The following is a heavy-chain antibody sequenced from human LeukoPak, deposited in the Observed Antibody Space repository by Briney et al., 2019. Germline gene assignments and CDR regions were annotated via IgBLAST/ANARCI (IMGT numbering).Heavy chain of an antibody. J-gene: IGHJ4*02. CDR1: GFTFSSYS. CDR3: ARDDPSPGYSSGWPYFDY. Sequence: GGSLRLSCAASGFTFSSYSMNWVRQAPGKGLEWGSSISSSSSYIYYADSVKGRFTISRDNAKNSLYLQMNSLRAEDTAVYYCARDDPSPGYSSGWPYFDYWGQGTLVTVSS. D-gene: IGHD6-19*01. V-gene: IGHV3-21*01. CDR2: ISSSSSYI.